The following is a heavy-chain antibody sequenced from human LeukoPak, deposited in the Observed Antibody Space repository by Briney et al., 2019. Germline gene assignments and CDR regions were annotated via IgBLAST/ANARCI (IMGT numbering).Heavy chain of an antibody. CDR2: IYYTGNA. J-gene: IGHJ5*02. D-gene: IGHD3-22*01. V-gene: IGHV4-30-4*01. Sequence: SQTLSLTCSVSGGSISSGDYYWSWIRQPPGKGLEWIGYIYYTGNANNNPSLTSRVTMSLDTSKSQSSLKLISVTAADTAVYYCARAGDSSGYYVSWFDPWGQGTLVTVSS. CDR1: GGSISSGDYY. CDR3: ARAGDSSGYYVSWFDP.